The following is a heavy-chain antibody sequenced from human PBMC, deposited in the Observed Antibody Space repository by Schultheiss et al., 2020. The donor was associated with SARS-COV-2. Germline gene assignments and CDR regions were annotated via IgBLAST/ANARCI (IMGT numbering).Heavy chain of an antibody. V-gene: IGHV4-59*12. Sequence: SETLSLTCTVSGGSISSYYWSWIRQPPGKGLEWIGSIYYSGSTYYNPSLKSRVTISVDTSKNQFSLKLSSVTAADTAVYYCARAEAGNWNPPWFDPWGQGTLVTVSS. CDR3: ARAEAGNWNPPWFDP. CDR2: IYYSGST. J-gene: IGHJ5*02. CDR1: GGSISSYY. D-gene: IGHD1-1*01.